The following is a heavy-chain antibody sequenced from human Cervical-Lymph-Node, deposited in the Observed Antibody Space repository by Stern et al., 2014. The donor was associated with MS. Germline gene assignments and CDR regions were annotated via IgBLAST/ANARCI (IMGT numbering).Heavy chain of an antibody. CDR1: GDTFINFG. CDR3: ARDSDDNGMDV. V-gene: IGHV1-69*01. D-gene: IGHD1-1*01. CDR2: FNPIFGTT. Sequence: VQLVESGAEVKQPWSSVKVSCTASGDTFINFGVSWGRLGPAPGLGWMVGFNPIFGTTEYVEKFQGRLTINADESATTVYMELSSLRSEDTDVYYCARDSDDNGMDVWGQGTPVTVSS. J-gene: IGHJ6*02.